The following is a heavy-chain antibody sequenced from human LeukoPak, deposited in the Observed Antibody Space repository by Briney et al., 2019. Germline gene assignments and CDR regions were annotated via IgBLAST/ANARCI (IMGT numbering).Heavy chain of an antibody. CDR1: GFDFSTYA. CDR3: SRDRLGGLDL. V-gene: IGHV3-21*01. Sequence: GGSLRLSCAASGFDFSTYAINWVRQAPGKGLEWVSSISTMSNYIFYGDSVKGRFTISRDNAKSSVYLQMTSLRPEDTAVYYCSRDRLGGLDLWGQGTLVTVSS. CDR2: ISTMSNYI. D-gene: IGHD5-12*01. J-gene: IGHJ5*02.